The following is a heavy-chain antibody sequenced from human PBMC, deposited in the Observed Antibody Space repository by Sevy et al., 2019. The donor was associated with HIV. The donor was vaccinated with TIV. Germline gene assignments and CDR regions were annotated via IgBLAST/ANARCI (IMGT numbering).Heavy chain of an antibody. CDR3: ARSWEQQLHDAFHI. J-gene: IGHJ3*02. V-gene: IGHV3-21*01. Sequence: GGSLRLSCSASGFTFSTYNMNWVRQAPGKGLEWVSSITFSSNYIYYADSVKGRFTISRDNAKNSLYLQMNSLRAEDTAVYYCARSWEQQLHDAFHIWGQGTMVTVSS. CDR2: ITFSSNYI. D-gene: IGHD6-13*01. CDR1: GFTFSTYN.